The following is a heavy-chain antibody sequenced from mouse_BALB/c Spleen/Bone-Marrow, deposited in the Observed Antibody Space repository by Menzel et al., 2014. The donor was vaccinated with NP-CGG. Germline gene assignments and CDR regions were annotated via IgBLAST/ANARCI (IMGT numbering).Heavy chain of an antibody. CDR2: IDPSDSET. CDR3: ASYGSSPAWFAY. CDR1: GYSFTSYW. V-gene: IGHV1S126*01. J-gene: IGHJ3*01. D-gene: IGHD1-1*01. Sequence: VNLVESGPQLVRPGASVKISCKASGYSFTSYWMHWVKQRPGQGLEWIGMIDPSDSETSLNQMFKDKATLTVDKSSSTAYMQLSSPTSEDSAVYYCASYGSSPAWFAYWGQGTLVTVSA.